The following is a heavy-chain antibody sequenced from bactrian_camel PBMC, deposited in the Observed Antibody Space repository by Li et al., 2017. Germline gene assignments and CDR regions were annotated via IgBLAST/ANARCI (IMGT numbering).Heavy chain of an antibody. V-gene: IGHV3-2*01. Sequence: HVQLVESGGGLVQPGTSARLSCVASEFSLYMVRVRQAPGKGLEWVASIYSDGSNTNYADSVKGRFTISRDNAKNTVYLQMNSLKIEDTAVYYCALGSSRQATMTARGKGTQVTVS. J-gene: IGHJ4*01. D-gene: IGHD3*01. CDR1: EFSLY. CDR2: IYSDGSNT.